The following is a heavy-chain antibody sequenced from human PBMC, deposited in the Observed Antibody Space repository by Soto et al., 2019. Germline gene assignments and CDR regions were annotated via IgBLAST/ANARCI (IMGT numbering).Heavy chain of an antibody. V-gene: IGHV4-59*01. Sequence: SETLSLTCFVSGDSISRNSWSWVRQPPGKGLEWIGHIYSSGSATYNPSLKGRVTISKDTSKNHLSLNLTSVTAADTAVYFCARSVMPRALRSSFYHYMDAWGRGTTVTVSS. CDR1: GDSISRNS. CDR3: ARSVMPRALRSSFYHYMDA. CDR2: IYSSGSA. J-gene: IGHJ6*03. D-gene: IGHD3-3*01.